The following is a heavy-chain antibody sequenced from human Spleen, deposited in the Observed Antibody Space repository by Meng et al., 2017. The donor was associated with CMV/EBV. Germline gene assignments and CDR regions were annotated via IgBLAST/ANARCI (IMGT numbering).Heavy chain of an antibody. CDR3: ARTGLSGYYYWFDP. V-gene: IGHV4-4*07. Sequence: HGHLQAAGPGLGQPSATPSLPVTVSGGSISSYYWSWIRQHARKGLEWIGRIYTSGSTNYNPALKRRVTMSVDTSKNQFSLKLSSVTAADTAVYYCARTGLSGYYYWFDPWGQGTLVTVSS. D-gene: IGHD3-22*01. CDR2: IYTSGST. CDR1: GGSISSYY. J-gene: IGHJ5*02.